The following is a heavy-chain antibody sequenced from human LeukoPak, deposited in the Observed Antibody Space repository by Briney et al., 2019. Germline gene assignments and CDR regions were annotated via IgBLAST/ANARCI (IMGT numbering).Heavy chain of an antibody. CDR1: GFTVSTYW. D-gene: IGHD3-3*01. V-gene: IGHV3-7*01. CDR3: ARGRFLRFLEWSGINYYYYYMDV. Sequence: HSGGSLRLSCAASGFTVSTYWMNWVRQAPGKGLEWVANIKQDGTEKYYVDSVKGRFTISRDNAKNSLYLQMHSLRAEDTAVYFCARGRFLRFLEWSGINYYYYYMDVWGKGTTVTVSS. CDR2: IKQDGTEK. J-gene: IGHJ6*03.